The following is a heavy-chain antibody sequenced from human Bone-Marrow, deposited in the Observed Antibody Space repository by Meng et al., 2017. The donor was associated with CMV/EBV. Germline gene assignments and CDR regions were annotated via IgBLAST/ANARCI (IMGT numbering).Heavy chain of an antibody. CDR2: IIPIFGTA. V-gene: IGHV1-69*05. J-gene: IGHJ5*02. CDR3: AREKLALGNWFDL. D-gene: IGHD6-13*01. Sequence: SVKVSCKASGGTFSSYAISWVRQAPGQGLEWMGGIIPIFGTANYAQKFQGRVTITTDESTSTAYMEVSSLRSEDTAVYYCAREKLALGNWFDLWGQGTLVTVYS. CDR1: GGTFSSYA.